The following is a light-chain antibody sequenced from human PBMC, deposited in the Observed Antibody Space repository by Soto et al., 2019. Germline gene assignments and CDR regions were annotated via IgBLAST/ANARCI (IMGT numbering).Light chain of an antibody. Sequence: IVLTKPPGTLSLSQWERATLSCRASQRVRDSYLAWYQQKPGQTPSLLVYGASSRATGIPDRFSGSGSGADFTLIISRLEPEDFAVDYCQQYGSSPLTFGGGTKVDIK. J-gene: IGKJ4*01. CDR2: GAS. V-gene: IGKV3-20*01. CDR1: QRVRDSY. CDR3: QQYGSSPLT.